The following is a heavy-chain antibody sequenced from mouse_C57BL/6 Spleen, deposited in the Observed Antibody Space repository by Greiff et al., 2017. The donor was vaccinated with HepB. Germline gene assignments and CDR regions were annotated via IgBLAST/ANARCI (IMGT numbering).Heavy chain of an antibody. J-gene: IGHJ2*01. V-gene: IGHV1-47*01. CDR3: AIYGYDKENFDY. Sequence: QVQLQQSGAELVKPGASVKLSCKASGYTFTTYPMEWVKQNHGKSLEWIGNFHPYNDDTKYNEKFKGKATLTVDKSSSTVYLELSRLTSDDSAVYYCAIYGYDKENFDYWGQGTTLTVSS. CDR2: FHPYNDDT. CDR1: GYTFTTYP. D-gene: IGHD2-2*01.